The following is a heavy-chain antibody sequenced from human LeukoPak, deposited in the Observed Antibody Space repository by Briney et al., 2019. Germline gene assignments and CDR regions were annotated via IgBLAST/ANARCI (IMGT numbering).Heavy chain of an antibody. V-gene: IGHV4-59*01. CDR3: ARAKTAPRLRLPRDVSFDY. CDR1: GGSISSYY. D-gene: IGHD5/OR15-5a*01. Sequence: SETLSLTCTVSGGSISSYYWSWIRQPPGKALEWIGYFYYSGRTNYNPSLKSRVTISVDTSKNQFSLKLSSVTAADTAVYYCARAKTAPRLRLPRDVSFDYWGQGTLVTVSS. CDR2: FYYSGRT. J-gene: IGHJ4*02.